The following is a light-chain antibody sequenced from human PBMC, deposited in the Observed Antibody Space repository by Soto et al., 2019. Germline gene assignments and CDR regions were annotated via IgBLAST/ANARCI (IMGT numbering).Light chain of an antibody. J-gene: IGKJ1*01. CDR3: QQYYTYST. V-gene: IGKV1-5*01. CDR1: QGISYF. CDR2: GAS. Sequence: DIQMTQSPSSLSASVGDRVTITCRASQGISYFLAWYQQKPGKAPNLLISGASNLESGVPSRFSGSGSGTEFTLTISSLQPDDFSSYYCQQYYTYSTFGQGTKVEIK.